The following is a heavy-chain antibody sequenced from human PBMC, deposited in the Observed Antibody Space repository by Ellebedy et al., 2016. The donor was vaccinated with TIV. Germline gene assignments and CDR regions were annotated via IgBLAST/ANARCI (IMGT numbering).Heavy chain of an antibody. CDR2: ISSNGGST. CDR3: VKGRHAVAAPYYYYYGMDV. CDR1: GFTFSSYA. D-gene: IGHD2-15*01. Sequence: GRSLRLSXAASGFTFSSYAMRWVRQAPGKGLEYVSAISSNGGSTYYADSVKGRFTISRDNSKNTLYLQMSSLRAEDTAVYYCVKGRHAVAAPYYYYYGMDVWGQGTTVTVSS. J-gene: IGHJ6*02. V-gene: IGHV3-64D*06.